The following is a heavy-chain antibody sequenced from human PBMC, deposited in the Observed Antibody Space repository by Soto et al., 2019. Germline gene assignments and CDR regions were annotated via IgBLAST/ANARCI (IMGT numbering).Heavy chain of an antibody. J-gene: IGHJ3*02. CDR1: GFTFSNDW. CDR3: ARDVPPVNANSYFDAVDI. CDR2: IKKDGSKK. V-gene: IGHV3-7*04. D-gene: IGHD4-17*01. Sequence: EVQLVESGGGLVQPGGSLRLSCAASGFTFSNDWMTWVRQAPGKGLEWLANIKKDGSKKSYLDSVWGRFTISGNNAMNALLLEMKAIRAQDTALYYWARDVPPVNANSYFDAVDIWGQGTMVTVSS.